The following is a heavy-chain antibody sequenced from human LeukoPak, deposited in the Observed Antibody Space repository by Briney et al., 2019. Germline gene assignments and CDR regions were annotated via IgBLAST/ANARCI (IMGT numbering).Heavy chain of an antibody. V-gene: IGHV4-39*07. CDR1: GGSVSSNYY. CDR2: ICSGGNT. J-gene: IGHJ4*02. Sequence: RPSETLSLTCTVSGGSVSSNYYWGWIRQPPGKGLEWIGSICSGGNTCYNPPPKSRVTISVDTSKNQFSLKLSSVTAADTAVYYCARLVSGSYYFDYWGQGTLVTVSS. CDR3: ARLVSGSYYFDY. D-gene: IGHD1-26*01.